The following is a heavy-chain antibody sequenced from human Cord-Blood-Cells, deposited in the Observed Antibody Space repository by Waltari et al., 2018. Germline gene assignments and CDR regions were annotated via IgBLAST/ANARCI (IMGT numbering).Heavy chain of an antibody. J-gene: IGHJ4*02. D-gene: IGHD4-17*01. V-gene: IGHV3-21*01. Sequence: EVQLVESGGGLVKPGGSLSLSCAASGLTFSSYSMNWVRQAPGKGLEWVSSSSRRSSDIDYADSVKGRFTISRDNGKNSLYLQMNSLRAEDTAVYYCSRGLTTVTDYWGQGTLVTVSS. CDR1: GLTFSSYS. CDR2: SSRRSSDI. CDR3: SRGLTTVTDY.